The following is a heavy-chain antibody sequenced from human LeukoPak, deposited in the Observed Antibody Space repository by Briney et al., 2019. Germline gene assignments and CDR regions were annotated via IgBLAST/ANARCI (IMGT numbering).Heavy chain of an antibody. CDR2: INHSGST. CDR3: ARDLGGGWFDP. Sequence: PSETLSLTCAVYGGTFSGYFWSWIRQPPGKGLEWIGEINHSGSTSYNPSLKSRVTMSVDTSKNQFSLKLNSVTAADTAVYYCARDLGGGWFDPWGQGTLVTVSS. V-gene: IGHV4-34*01. CDR1: GGTFSGYF. J-gene: IGHJ5*02.